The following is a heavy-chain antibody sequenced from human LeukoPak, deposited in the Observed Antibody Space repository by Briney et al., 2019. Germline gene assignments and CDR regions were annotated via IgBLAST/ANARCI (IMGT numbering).Heavy chain of an antibody. CDR3: ARGPDIVATSPVDY. D-gene: IGHD5-12*01. CDR2: INHSGST. CDR1: GGSFSGDY. J-gene: IGHJ4*02. V-gene: IGHV4-34*01. Sequence: SETLSLTCAVYGGSFSGDYWSWIRQPPGKGLEWIGEINHSGSTNYNPSLKSRVTISVDTSKNQFSLKLSSVTAADTAVYYCARGPDIVATSPVDYWGQGTLVTVSS.